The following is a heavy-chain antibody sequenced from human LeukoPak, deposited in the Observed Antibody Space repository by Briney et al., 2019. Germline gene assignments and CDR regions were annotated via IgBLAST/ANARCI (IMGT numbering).Heavy chain of an antibody. CDR3: AREATSGYYFEAFDI. CDR1: GYTFTSYA. J-gene: IGHJ3*02. CDR2: INAGNGNT. D-gene: IGHD3-22*01. V-gene: IGHV1-3*01. Sequence: ASVKVSCKASGYTFTSYAMHWVRQAPGQRLEWMGWINAGNGNTKYSQRFQGRVTITRDTSASTAYMELSSLRSEDTAVYYCAREATSGYYFEAFDIWGQGTMVTVSS.